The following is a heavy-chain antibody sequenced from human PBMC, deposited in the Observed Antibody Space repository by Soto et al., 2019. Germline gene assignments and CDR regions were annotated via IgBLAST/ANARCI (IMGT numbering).Heavy chain of an antibody. Sequence: EVQLVESGGALVQPGGSLRLSCAASGFTFSDHYMDWIRQAPGKGLEWVGRIKNKANSYGTEYAASVKGRFYISRDDSKNSMYLQMNSLETEDAAVYYCARAPETPPIVRVVVPYFFDSWGQGTLVTVSS. J-gene: IGHJ4*02. CDR1: GFTFSDHY. D-gene: IGHD3-16*02. V-gene: IGHV3-72*01. CDR3: ARAPETPPIVRVVVPYFFDS. CDR2: IKNKANSYGT.